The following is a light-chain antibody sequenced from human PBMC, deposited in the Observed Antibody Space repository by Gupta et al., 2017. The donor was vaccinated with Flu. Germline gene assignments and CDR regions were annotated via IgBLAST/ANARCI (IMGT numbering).Light chain of an antibody. Sequence: SSVLPQPPSVSVAPGQTASITCWGNNRGGKSVHWYLQKAGQAPVLVVHDDADRPTGIPARFSGSNSGNTATLTLRRVEGGDEGEYYCKVGDSSSCRVFGGGTKLTVL. CDR3: KVGDSSSCRV. CDR2: DDA. V-gene: IGLV3-21*02. CDR1: NRGGKS. J-gene: IGLJ3*02.